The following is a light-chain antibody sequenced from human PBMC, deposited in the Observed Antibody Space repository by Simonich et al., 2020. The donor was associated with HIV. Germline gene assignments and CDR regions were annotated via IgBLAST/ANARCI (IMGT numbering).Light chain of an antibody. CDR1: SSNIGRNT. CDR3: AARDDSLNVWM. J-gene: IGLJ3*02. V-gene: IGLV1-44*01. CDR2: RNN. Sequence: QSVLTQPPSASGTPGQRGTISCSGSSSNIGRNTVNWYQQLPGTAPKLLIYRNNPRPSGVPDRFSGSKSGTSASLAISGLQSEDEADYYCAARDDSLNVWMFGGGTKVTVL.